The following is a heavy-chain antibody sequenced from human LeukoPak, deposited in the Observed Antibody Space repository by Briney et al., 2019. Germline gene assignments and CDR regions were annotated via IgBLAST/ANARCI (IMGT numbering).Heavy chain of an antibody. D-gene: IGHD4-23*01. Sequence: PGGSLRLSCVVSGLTFSNYWMIWVRQAPGKGLESVAIVNEDGSAKYYLDSVKGRFTISRDNARNSLYLEMNSLRAEDTAVYYCARDLGGSGPTPIDYWGQGILVTVSS. V-gene: IGHV3-7*01. CDR3: ARDLGGSGPTPIDY. J-gene: IGHJ4*02. CDR1: GLTFSNYW. CDR2: VNEDGSAK.